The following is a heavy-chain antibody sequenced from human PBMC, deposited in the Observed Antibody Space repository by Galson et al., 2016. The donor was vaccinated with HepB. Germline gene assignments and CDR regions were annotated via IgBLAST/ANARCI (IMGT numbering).Heavy chain of an antibody. CDR2: IYGGTT. Sequence: LTCTVSGTSLSSGGYYWTWIRQFPGQGLEWIGYIYGGTTSYNPSLKSRVVISVDTSKNQFSLKLISVTAADTAIYYFARAELGLDSWGQGTLVTVSS. V-gene: IGHV4-31*03. CDR3: ARAELGLDS. D-gene: IGHD7-27*01. J-gene: IGHJ4*02. CDR1: GTSLSSGGYY.